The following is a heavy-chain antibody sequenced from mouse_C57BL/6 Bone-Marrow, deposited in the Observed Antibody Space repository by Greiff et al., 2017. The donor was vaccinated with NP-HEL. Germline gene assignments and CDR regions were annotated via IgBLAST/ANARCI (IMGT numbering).Heavy chain of an antibody. D-gene: IGHD2-3*01. CDR2: IRSKSNNYAT. Sequence: EVMLVESGGGLVQPKGSLKLSCAASGFSFNTYAMNWVRQAPGKGLEWVARIRSKSNNYATYYADSVKDRFTISRDDSESMLYLQMNNLKTEDTAMYYCVRQGWLLRRYAMDYWGQGTSVTVSS. CDR1: GFSFNTYA. V-gene: IGHV10-1*01. J-gene: IGHJ4*01. CDR3: VRQGWLLRRYAMDY.